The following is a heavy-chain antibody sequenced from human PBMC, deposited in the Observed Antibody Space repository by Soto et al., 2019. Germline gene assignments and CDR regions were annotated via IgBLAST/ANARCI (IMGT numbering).Heavy chain of an antibody. CDR2: ISGSSSVI. CDR1: GFTFSSYS. J-gene: IGHJ3*02. V-gene: IGHV3-48*01. CDR3: ARGPKAALRGASDI. D-gene: IGHD3-10*01. Sequence: EVQLGESGGGLIQPGGSLRLACAVSGFTFSSYSRNWVRQAPGKVLEWVSYISGSSSVIYYSESVKGRSTIYRDNGNNSVSLQITGLRADDTAVYYCARGPKAALRGASDILGQGTMVTVSS.